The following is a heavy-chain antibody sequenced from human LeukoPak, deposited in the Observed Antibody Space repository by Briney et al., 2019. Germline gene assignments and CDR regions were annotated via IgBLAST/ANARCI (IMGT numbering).Heavy chain of an antibody. CDR1: GYTLTTYG. J-gene: IGHJ4*02. CDR3: ARDLLSFIAVPGTFDY. CDR2: ISAYNGNT. V-gene: IGHV1-18*01. D-gene: IGHD6-19*01. Sequence: ASVKVSCKASGYTLTTYGITWVRQAPGQGLEWMGWISAYNGNTNYAQKLQGRVTMTTDTSTSTAYMELRSLRSADTAVYYCARDLLSFIAVPGTFDYWGQGTLVSVSS.